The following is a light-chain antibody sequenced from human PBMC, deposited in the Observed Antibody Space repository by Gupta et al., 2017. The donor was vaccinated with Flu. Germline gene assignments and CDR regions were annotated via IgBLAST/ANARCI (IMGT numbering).Light chain of an antibody. Sequence: GESATLSCGASQSVANYLAWFQQKPGQAPRLLIYDAVKRATGVPGRFSGSEAGTEFTLTITSLEPEDFAIYYCQSRSKWRLTFGGGTKVGL. CDR1: QSVANY. CDR3: QSRSKWRLT. V-gene: IGKV3D-11*02. CDR2: DAV. J-gene: IGKJ4*01.